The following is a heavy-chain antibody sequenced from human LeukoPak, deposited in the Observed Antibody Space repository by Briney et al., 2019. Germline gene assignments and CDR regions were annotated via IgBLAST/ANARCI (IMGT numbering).Heavy chain of an antibody. Sequence: GGSLRLSCAASGFTFSSYAMHWVRQAPGKGLEWVAVISYDGSNKYYADSVKGRFTISRDNSKNTLYLQMNSLRAEDTAVYYCARELAYSNYWWDALDIWGQGTMVTVSS. D-gene: IGHD4-11*01. CDR3: ARELAYSNYWWDALDI. J-gene: IGHJ3*02. V-gene: IGHV3-30*01. CDR2: ISYDGSNK. CDR1: GFTFSSYA.